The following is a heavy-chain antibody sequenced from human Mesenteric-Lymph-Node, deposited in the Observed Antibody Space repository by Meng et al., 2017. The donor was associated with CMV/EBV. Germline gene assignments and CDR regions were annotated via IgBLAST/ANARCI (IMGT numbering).Heavy chain of an antibody. D-gene: IGHD5-18*01. V-gene: IGHV1-46*01. J-gene: IGHJ4*02. Sequence: ASVKVSCKASGYGFTSYYMHWVRQAPGQGLEWMGIINPSGGSTNYAQKFQGRVTMIRDTSTSTVYMELSSLSSEDTAVYYCARGGGGYNYGYRGDYWGQGTLVTVSS. CDR3: ARGGGGYNYGYRGDY. CDR2: INPSGGST. CDR1: GYGFTSYY.